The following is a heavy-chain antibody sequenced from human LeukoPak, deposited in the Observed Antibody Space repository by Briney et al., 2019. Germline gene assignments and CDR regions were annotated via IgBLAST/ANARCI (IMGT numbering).Heavy chain of an antibody. CDR2: INPSGGST. Sequence: ASVKVSCKASGYTFTNYYMHWVRQAPGQGLEWMGIINPSGGSTTYARKFQGRVTMTKDTSTSTVYMELSSLRSEDTAVYYCARVVNHSWNYGGGLEYWGQGTLVTVSS. J-gene: IGHJ4*02. V-gene: IGHV1-46*01. CDR3: ARVVNHSWNYGGGLEY. CDR1: GYTFTNYY. D-gene: IGHD1-7*01.